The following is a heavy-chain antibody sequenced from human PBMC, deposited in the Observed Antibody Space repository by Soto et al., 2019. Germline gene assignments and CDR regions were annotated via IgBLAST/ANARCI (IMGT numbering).Heavy chain of an antibody. D-gene: IGHD2-2*01. CDR2: IYYRGTT. CDR1: SASISRSSYT. CDR3: ARLHGSCISRSCHCHYAMDV. J-gene: IGHJ6*02. V-gene: IGHV4-39*01. Sequence: QLQLQESGPGLVKPSETLSLTCTVSSASISRSSYTWGWIRQPPRKGLEWIGSIYYRGTTYYNPSSNRRVTVVVDTSKNQFSMKVTSVTAADPALDDCARLHGSCISRSCHCHYAMDVWGQGTTVTVSS.